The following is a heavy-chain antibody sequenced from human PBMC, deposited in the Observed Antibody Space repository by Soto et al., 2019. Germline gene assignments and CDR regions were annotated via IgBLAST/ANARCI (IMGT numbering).Heavy chain of an antibody. CDR3: ARSLLQGDF. Sequence: QVQLVQSGAEVKKPGASVKISCKASGYTFIHYYIHWVRQDPGQGLEWMAIINPNGGSTNYAQKFQGRVTVTSDTSTTTVSMELNSLESDDTVVYFCARSLLQGDFWGQGTLVTVSS. V-gene: IGHV1-46*01. CDR1: GYTFIHYY. J-gene: IGHJ4*02. D-gene: IGHD2-21*01. CDR2: INPNGGST.